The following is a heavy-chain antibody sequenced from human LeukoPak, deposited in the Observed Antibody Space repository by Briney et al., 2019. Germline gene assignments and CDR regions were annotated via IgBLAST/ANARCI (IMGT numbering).Heavy chain of an antibody. D-gene: IGHD2-2*01. Sequence: SGGSLRLSCAASGFTVSSNYMSWVRQAPGKGLEWVSVLYSGGGTYYADSVKGRFTISRDNSKNTLYLQMNSLKAEDTAVYYCARGGRYCSSTSCLGFWFDPWGQGTLVTVSS. V-gene: IGHV3-53*01. CDR1: GFTVSSNY. CDR2: LYSGGGT. CDR3: ARGGRYCSSTSCLGFWFDP. J-gene: IGHJ5*02.